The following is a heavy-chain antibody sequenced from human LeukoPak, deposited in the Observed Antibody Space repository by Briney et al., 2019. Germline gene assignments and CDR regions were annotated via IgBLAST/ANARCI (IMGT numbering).Heavy chain of an antibody. V-gene: IGHV4-34*01. J-gene: IGHJ4*02. D-gene: IGHD3-10*01. CDR2: VNHSGNT. CDR1: GGSSSDYY. Sequence: SETLSLTCAVYGGSSSDYYWSWVRQPPGKGLEWIGEVNHSGNTNYNPSLKSRVTISEDTSKNQFSLKLSSVTAADTAVYYCASYGSGSYYRAFDHWGQGTLVTVSS. CDR3: ASYGSGSYYRAFDH.